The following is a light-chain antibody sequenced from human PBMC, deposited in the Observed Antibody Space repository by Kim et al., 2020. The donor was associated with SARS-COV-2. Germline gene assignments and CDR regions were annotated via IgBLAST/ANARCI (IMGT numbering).Light chain of an antibody. Sequence: DIVMTQSPDSLAVSLGERATINCKSSQSVLYDSNNKNYLAWYQQKPGQPPKLLIYWASTRKSGVPDGFSGSGSGTDFTLTISSLQAEDVAVYYCQKDNGTPRTFGEGTKVEIK. V-gene: IGKV4-1*01. CDR1: QSVLYDSNNKNY. CDR3: QKDNGTPRT. J-gene: IGKJ1*01. CDR2: WAS.